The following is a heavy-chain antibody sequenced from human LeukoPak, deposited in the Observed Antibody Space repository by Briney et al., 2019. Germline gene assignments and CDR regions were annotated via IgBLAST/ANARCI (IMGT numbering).Heavy chain of an antibody. CDR1: GFTFSSYS. V-gene: IGHV3-21*01. CDR2: ISSSSSYI. CDR3: AKDKWLRSNRYYFDY. D-gene: IGHD5-12*01. Sequence: GGSLRLSCAASGFTFSSYSMNWVRQAPGKGLEWVSSISSSSSYIYYADSVKGRFTISRDNAKNSLYLQMNSLRAEDTAVYYCAKDKWLRSNRYYFDYWGQGTLVTVSS. J-gene: IGHJ4*02.